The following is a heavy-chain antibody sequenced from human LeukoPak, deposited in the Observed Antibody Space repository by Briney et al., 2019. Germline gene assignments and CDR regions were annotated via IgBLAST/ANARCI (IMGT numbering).Heavy chain of an antibody. D-gene: IGHD4-23*01. V-gene: IGHV3-7*01. CDR3: AREGVEYGGNSRYYYYYYYMDV. J-gene: IGHJ6*03. CDR2: IKQDGSEK. Sequence: PGGSLRLSCAASGFTFSSYWMSWVRQAPGKGLEWVANIKQDGSEKYYVDSVKGRFTISRDNAKNSLYLQMNSLRAEDTAVYYCAREGVEYGGNSRYYYYYYYMDVWGKGTTVTVSS. CDR1: GFTFSSYW.